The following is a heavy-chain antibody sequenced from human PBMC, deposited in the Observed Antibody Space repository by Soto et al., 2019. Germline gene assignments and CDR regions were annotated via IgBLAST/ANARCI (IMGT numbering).Heavy chain of an antibody. CDR2: FYPDDSDS. V-gene: IGHV5-51*01. CDR1: GYRFTDYW. CDR3: ARDKRSGYDASKYYYYYYGMDV. D-gene: IGHD5-12*01. J-gene: IGHJ6*02. Sequence: LGESLKISCQVSGYRFTDYWIGWVRQIPGKGLEWMGIFYPDDSDSRYNPSFQDHVTFSADKSITTAYLQWSSLKASDSAMYYCARDKRSGYDASKYYYYYYGMDVWGQGTTVTGSS.